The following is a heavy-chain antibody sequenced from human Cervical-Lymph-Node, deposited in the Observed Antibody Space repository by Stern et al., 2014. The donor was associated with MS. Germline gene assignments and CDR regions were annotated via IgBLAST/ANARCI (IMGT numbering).Heavy chain of an antibody. CDR3: GKDGAGGRYYMTHIDS. V-gene: IGHV3-30*18. CDR2: ISYDGSHE. Sequence: VQLVESGGGVVQPGRSLRLSCAASGFPFSNYAMHWVRQAPGKGLEWVAVISYDGSHEYYADSVKGRISISRDNSKNTLYLQINSLRVEDTAVFHCGKDGAGGRYYMTHIDSWGQGTLVTVSS. J-gene: IGHJ4*02. CDR1: GFPFSNYA. D-gene: IGHD3-10*01.